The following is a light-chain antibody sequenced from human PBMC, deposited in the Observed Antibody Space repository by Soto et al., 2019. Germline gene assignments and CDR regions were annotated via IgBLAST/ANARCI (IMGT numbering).Light chain of an antibody. J-gene: IGKJ4*01. CDR1: RAITNH. CDR2: AAS. Sequence: DVQLTQSPSPLSASVGDRVSISCRASRAITNHLNWYQQKPGKAPILLVYAASTLETGVPSRFSGSGSGTHFTLTIDNLQPEDVATYFCQQNYFTPLTFGGGTKVEI. CDR3: QQNYFTPLT. V-gene: IGKV1-39*01.